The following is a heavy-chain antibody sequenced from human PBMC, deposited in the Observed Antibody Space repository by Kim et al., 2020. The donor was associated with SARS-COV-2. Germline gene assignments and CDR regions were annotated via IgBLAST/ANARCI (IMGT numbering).Heavy chain of an antibody. CDR3: ARELVLDY. CDR2: SYT. J-gene: IGHJ4*02. D-gene: IGHD6-6*01. Sequence: SYTNYNPSFQGHVTISADKSISTAYLQWSSLKASDTAMYYCARELVLDYWGQGTLVTVSS. V-gene: IGHV5-10-1*01.